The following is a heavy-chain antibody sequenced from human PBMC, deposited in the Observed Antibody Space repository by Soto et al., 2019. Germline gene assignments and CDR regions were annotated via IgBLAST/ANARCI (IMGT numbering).Heavy chain of an antibody. D-gene: IGHD3-22*01. V-gene: IGHV1-46*01. CDR1: GYTFTGYH. CDR2: INPSGGST. Sequence: ASVKVSCKASGYTFTGYHMHWVRRALGQCLEWMGWINPSGGSTSYAQKFQGRVTMTRDTSTSTVYMELSSLRCEDTTVYYYARDGPHYYESSGFRYYFDYWGQGTLVTVSS. CDR3: ARDGPHYYESSGFRYYFDY. J-gene: IGHJ4*02.